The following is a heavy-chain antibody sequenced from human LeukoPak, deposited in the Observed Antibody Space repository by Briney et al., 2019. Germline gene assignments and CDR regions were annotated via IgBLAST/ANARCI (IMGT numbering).Heavy chain of an antibody. CDR2: IYYSGST. Sequence: SETLSLTCTVSGGSISSSSYYWGWIRQPPGKGLEWIGSIYYSGSTYYNPSLKSRVTISVDTSKNQFSLKLSSVTAADTAVYYCARRGIRGAFDIWGQGTMVTVSS. J-gene: IGHJ3*02. CDR3: ARRGIRGAFDI. V-gene: IGHV4-39*07. CDR1: GGSISSSSYY. D-gene: IGHD3-16*01.